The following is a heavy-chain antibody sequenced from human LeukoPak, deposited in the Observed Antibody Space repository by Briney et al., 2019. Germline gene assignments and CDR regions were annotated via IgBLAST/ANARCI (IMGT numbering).Heavy chain of an antibody. V-gene: IGHV4-4*07. CDR2: IYTSGST. Sequence: SETLSLTCTVSGGSISSYYWSWVRQPAGKGLEWIGRIYTSGSTNYNPSLKSRVTMSVDTSKNQFSLKLSSVTAADTAVYYCARELVVGATKVGGYYYMDVWGKGTTVTVSS. CDR1: GGSISSYY. CDR3: ARELVVGATKVGGYYYMDV. J-gene: IGHJ6*03. D-gene: IGHD1-26*01.